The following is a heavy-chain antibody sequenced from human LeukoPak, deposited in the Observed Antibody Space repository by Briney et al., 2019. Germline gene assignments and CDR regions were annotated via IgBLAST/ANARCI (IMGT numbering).Heavy chain of an antibody. Sequence: SVKVSCKASGGTFSSYAISWVRQAPGQGLEWMGGIIPIFGTANYAQKFQGRVTITADKSTSTAYMELSSLRSEDTAVYYCAGARRYCSGGSCYRHDAFDIWGQGTMVTVSS. CDR1: GGTFSSYA. D-gene: IGHD2-15*01. CDR3: AGARRYCSGGSCYRHDAFDI. CDR2: IIPIFGTA. J-gene: IGHJ3*02. V-gene: IGHV1-69*06.